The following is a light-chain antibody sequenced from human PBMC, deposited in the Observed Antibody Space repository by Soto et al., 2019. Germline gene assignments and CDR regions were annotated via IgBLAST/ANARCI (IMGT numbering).Light chain of an antibody. CDR2: EVN. Sequence: QSALSQPASVSGSPGQSITISCTGTSSDVGSYNLVSWYQQHPGKAPKLMLYEVNKRPSGVSDRFSGSKSGNTASLTISGLQAEDEADYYCCSYAGSRTVVFGGGTKLTVL. J-gene: IGLJ2*01. CDR1: SSDVGSYNL. CDR3: CSYAGSRTVV. V-gene: IGLV2-23*02.